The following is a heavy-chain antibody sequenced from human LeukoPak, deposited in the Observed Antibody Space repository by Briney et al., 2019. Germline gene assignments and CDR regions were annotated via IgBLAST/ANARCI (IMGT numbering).Heavy chain of an antibody. CDR1: GYTFTSYY. CDR2: MNPNSGNT. J-gene: IGHJ6*03. V-gene: IGHV1-8*02. D-gene: IGHD6-19*01. Sequence: GASVKVSCKASGYTFTSYYMHWVRQATGQGLEWMGWMNPNSGNTGYAQKFQGRVTMTRNTSISTAYMELSSLRSEDTAVYYCARREYSSGWFIGSYYMDVWGKGTTVTISS. CDR3: ARREYSSGWFIGSYYMDV.